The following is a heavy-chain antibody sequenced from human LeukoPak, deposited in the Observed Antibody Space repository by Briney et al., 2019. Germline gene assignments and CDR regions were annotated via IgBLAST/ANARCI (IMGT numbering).Heavy chain of an antibody. Sequence: SETLSLTCTVSGGSISSSSYYWGWIRQPPGKGLEWIVSIYYSGSTYYNPSLKSRVTISVDTSKNQFSLKLSSVTAARTAVYYCARHLSYSSSWHYDAFDIWGQGTMVTVSS. CDR2: IYYSGST. CDR1: GGSISSSSYY. D-gene: IGHD6-13*01. J-gene: IGHJ3*02. CDR3: ARHLSYSSSWHYDAFDI. V-gene: IGHV4-39*01.